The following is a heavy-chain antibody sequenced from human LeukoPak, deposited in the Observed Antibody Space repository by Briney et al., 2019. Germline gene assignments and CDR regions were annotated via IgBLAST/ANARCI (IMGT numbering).Heavy chain of an antibody. D-gene: IGHD3-10*01. J-gene: IGHJ4*02. Sequence: PSETLSLTCAVYGGSFSGYYWSWIRQPPGKGLEWIGEINHSGSTNYNPSLKSRVTISVDTSKNQFSLKLSSVTAADTAVYYCATRSRLWFYFNFDYWGQGTLVTVSS. CDR3: ATRSRLWFYFNFDY. V-gene: IGHV4-34*01. CDR2: INHSGST. CDR1: GGSFSGYY.